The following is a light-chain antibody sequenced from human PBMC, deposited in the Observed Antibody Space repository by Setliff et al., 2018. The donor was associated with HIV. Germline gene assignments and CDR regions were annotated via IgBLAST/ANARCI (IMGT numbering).Light chain of an antibody. J-gene: IGLJ1*01. CDR1: SSNIGHNY. Sequence: QSVLTQPPSVSAAPGQKVTISCSGSSSNIGHNYPSWYQQLPGTAPKLLIGDINRRPSGIPERFSGFRSGTSATLDITGLQTEDEADYYCEAGDSSLNAYGFGTGT. CDR3: EAGDSSLNAYG. CDR2: DIN. V-gene: IGLV1-51*01.